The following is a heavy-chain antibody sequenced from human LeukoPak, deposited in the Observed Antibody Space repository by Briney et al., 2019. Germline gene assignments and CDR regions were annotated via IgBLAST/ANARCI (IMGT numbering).Heavy chain of an antibody. V-gene: IGHV1-3*01. CDR2: IIAGTGIT. D-gene: IGHD3-10*01. CDR1: GYNFTTYA. CDR3: ARTSGSGSFYTN. Sequence: ASVKLSCKASGYNFTTYAIHWVRQAPGQRLEWMGWIIAGTGITQYSQKFQGRVTFTRDTSANAAYMEVSSLRSGDTALYFCARTSGSGSFYTNWGQGTLVTVSS. J-gene: IGHJ4*02.